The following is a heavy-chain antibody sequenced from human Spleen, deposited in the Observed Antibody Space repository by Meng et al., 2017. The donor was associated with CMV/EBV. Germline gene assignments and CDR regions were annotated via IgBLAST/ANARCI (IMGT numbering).Heavy chain of an antibody. CDR3: AKEGGGDRSYDY. V-gene: IGHV3-30*18. CDR1: GSSLGTYG. CDR2: ISYDGSNK. J-gene: IGHJ4*02. Sequence: CAASGSSLGTYGMHCVRQAPGKGLEWVEVISYDGSNKSYADSVKGRFTISRDNSKNTLYLQMNSLRAEDTAVYYCAKEGGGDRSYDYWGQGTLVTVSS. D-gene: IGHD2-21*02.